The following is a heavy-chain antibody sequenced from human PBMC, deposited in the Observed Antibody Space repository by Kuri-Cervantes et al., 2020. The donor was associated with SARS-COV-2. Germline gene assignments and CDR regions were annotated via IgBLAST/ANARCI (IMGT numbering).Heavy chain of an antibody. CDR2: FDPEDGET. V-gene: IGHV1-24*01. D-gene: IGHD3-3*01. CDR3: AKLGMAFGVVISPPQASRMDV. J-gene: IGHJ6*03. Sequence: ASVKVSCKVSGYTLTELSMHWVRQAPGKGLEWMGGFDPEDGETIYAQKFQGRVTMTEDTSTDTAYMELSSLRAEDTAVYYCAKLGMAFGVVISPPQASRMDVWGKGTTVTVSS. CDR1: GYTLTELS.